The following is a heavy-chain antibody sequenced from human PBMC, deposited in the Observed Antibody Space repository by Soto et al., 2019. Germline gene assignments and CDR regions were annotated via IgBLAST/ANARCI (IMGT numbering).Heavy chain of an antibody. CDR2: ISAYNGNT. CDR3: ARDRWCSSTSCYSGHMDV. D-gene: IGHD2-2*02. Sequence: ASVKVSCKASGYTFTSYGISWVRQAPGQGLEWMGWISAYNGNTNYAQKPQGRVTMTTDTSTSTAYMELRSLRSDDTAVYYCARDRWCSSTSCYSGHMDVWGKGTTVTVSS. CDR1: GYTFTSYG. V-gene: IGHV1-18*01. J-gene: IGHJ6*03.